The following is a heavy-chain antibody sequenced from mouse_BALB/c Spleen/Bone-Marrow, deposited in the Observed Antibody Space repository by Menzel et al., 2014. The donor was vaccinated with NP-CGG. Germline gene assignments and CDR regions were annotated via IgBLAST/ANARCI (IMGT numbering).Heavy chain of an antibody. Sequence: VQLQQSGPELVKPGSSVKMSCKPSGYSFTDYTIHWVKQSHGKSLEWIGDFNPNNGGTDYNQKFQDKATLTVDKSSRTAFMEFRSLTFEDSAVYYCARAGWYDYWGQGTTLAVSS. CDR2: FNPNNGGT. CDR3: ARAGWYDY. J-gene: IGHJ2*01. CDR1: GYSFTDYT. D-gene: IGHD1-1*02. V-gene: IGHV1-22*01.